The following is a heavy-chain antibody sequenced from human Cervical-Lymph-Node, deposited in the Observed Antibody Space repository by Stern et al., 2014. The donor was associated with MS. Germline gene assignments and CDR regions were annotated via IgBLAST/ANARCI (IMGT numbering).Heavy chain of an antibody. J-gene: IGHJ4*02. D-gene: IGHD3-22*01. V-gene: IGHV1-69*01. CDR2: IIPIFGTA. CDR1: GGTLTSYA. Sequence: QVQLGQSGAEVKKPGSSVKVSCKASGGTLTSYAISWVRQAPGQGLEWMGGIIPIFGTAPYAQRFQGRVTITADESTSTVYMDLSSLRSEDTATYYCATVGDHYDSRGYYYGHWGQGTQVTVSS. CDR3: ATVGDHYDSRGYYYGH.